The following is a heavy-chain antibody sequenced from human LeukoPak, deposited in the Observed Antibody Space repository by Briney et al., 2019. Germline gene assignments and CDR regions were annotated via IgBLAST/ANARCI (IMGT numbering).Heavy chain of an antibody. CDR1: GFTFSSYA. V-gene: IGHV3-30*04. J-gene: IGHJ6*03. D-gene: IGHD3-10*01. CDR2: ISYDGSNK. CDR3: ARDYLRGYYYYYYMDV. Sequence: PGGSLRLSCAASGFTFSSYAMHWVRHAPGKGLEWVAVISYDGSNKYYADSVKGRFTISRDNSKNTLYLQMNSLRAEDTAVYYCARDYLRGYYYYYYMDVWGKGTTVTVSS.